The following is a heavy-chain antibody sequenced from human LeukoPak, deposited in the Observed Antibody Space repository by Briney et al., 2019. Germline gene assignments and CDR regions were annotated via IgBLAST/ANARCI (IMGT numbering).Heavy chain of an antibody. J-gene: IGHJ4*02. Sequence: PGGSLRLSCTASGFTFRRYDMHWVRQTPGKGLEWVSAIGTADDTYYAASVAGRLTVSRDDAENSFYLQMNSLRVGDTAVYYCARGDYYDNSGSPDYWGQGTLVTVSS. CDR1: GFTFRRYD. CDR2: IGTADDT. CDR3: ARGDYYDNSGSPDY. V-gene: IGHV3-13*04. D-gene: IGHD3-22*01.